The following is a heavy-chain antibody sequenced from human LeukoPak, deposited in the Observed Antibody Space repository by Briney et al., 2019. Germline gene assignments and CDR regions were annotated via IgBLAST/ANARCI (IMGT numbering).Heavy chain of an antibody. V-gene: IGHV4-59*01. CDR3: ARDNRYYDFWSGYDY. D-gene: IGHD3-3*01. CDR1: GGSFSGYY. Sequence: SETLSLTCAFYGGSFSGYYWSWIRQPPGKGLEWIGYIYYSGSTNYNPSLKSRVTISVDTSKNQFSLKLSSVTAADTAVYYCARDNRYYDFWSGYDYWGQGTLVTVSS. J-gene: IGHJ4*02. CDR2: IYYSGST.